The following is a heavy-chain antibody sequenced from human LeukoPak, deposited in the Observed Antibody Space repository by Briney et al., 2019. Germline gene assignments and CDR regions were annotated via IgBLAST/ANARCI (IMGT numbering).Heavy chain of an antibody. V-gene: IGHV3-21*01. D-gene: IGHD3-10*01. CDR2: ISSSSSYI. J-gene: IGHJ4*02. Sequence: GGSLRLPCAASGFTFSSYSMNWVRQAPGKGLEWVSSISSSSSYIYYADSVKGRFTISRDNAKNSLYLQMNSLRAEDTAVYYCAREDDYGSGSYFDYWGQGTLVTVSS. CDR3: AREDDYGSGSYFDY. CDR1: GFTFSSYS.